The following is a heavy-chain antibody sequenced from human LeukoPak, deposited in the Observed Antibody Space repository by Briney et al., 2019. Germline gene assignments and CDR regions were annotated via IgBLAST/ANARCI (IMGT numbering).Heavy chain of an antibody. D-gene: IGHD1-26*01. CDR3: ARDTGELLRSYYFDY. Sequence: ASVKVSCKASGYTFTSYGISWVRQAPGRGLEWTGWISAYNGNTNYAQKLQGRVTMTTDTSTSTAYMELRSLRSDDTAVYYCARDTGELLRSYYFDYWGQGTLVSVSS. CDR1: GYTFTSYG. CDR2: ISAYNGNT. V-gene: IGHV1-18*01. J-gene: IGHJ4*02.